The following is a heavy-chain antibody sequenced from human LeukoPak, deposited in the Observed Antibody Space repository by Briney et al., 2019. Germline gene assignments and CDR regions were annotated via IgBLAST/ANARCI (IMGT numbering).Heavy chain of an antibody. Sequence: SETLSLTCAVYGGSFSGYYWSWIRQPPGKGLEWIGEINHSGSTNYNPSLKSRVTISVDTSKNQFSLKLSSVTAADTAVYYCARHPRYSSGRRGGGFDYWGQGTLVTVSS. CDR2: INHSGST. CDR3: ARHPRYSSGRRGGGFDY. CDR1: GGSFSGYY. J-gene: IGHJ4*02. D-gene: IGHD6-19*01. V-gene: IGHV4-34*01.